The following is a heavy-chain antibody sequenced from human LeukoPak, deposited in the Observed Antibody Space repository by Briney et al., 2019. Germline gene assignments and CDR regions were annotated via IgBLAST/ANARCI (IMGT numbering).Heavy chain of an antibody. CDR3: ARDAAGLLDH. Sequence: ASVKVSCKASGYSFTTFPIHWVRQAPGQAPEWVGWIHTGNGDTKYSQAFQDRVTTARDTPATTAFMELSSLRSEDTAVYYCARDAAGLLDHWGQGTLVTVSS. V-gene: IGHV1-3*04. CDR1: GYSFTTFP. CDR2: IHTGNGDT. D-gene: IGHD6-25*01. J-gene: IGHJ4*02.